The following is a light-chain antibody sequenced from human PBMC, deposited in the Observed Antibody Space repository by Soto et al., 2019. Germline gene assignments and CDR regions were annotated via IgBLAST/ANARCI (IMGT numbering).Light chain of an antibody. CDR3: HQYRSSPLT. Sequence: EIVLTQSPGTLSLSPGERATLSCRASQSVTSSYLAWYQQKPGQAPRLLIYGASSRATGIPDRFSGSGSGPDFTLTISSLEPEDFALYYSHQYRSSPLTFGGGTKVEIK. V-gene: IGKV3-20*01. J-gene: IGKJ4*01. CDR1: QSVTSSY. CDR2: GAS.